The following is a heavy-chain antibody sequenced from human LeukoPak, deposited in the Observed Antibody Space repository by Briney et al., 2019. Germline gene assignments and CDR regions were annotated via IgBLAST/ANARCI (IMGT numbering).Heavy chain of an antibody. CDR2: ISPSGGST. CDR3: ASGGTREYYDSSGYYGPY. J-gene: IGHJ4*02. Sequence: RASVKVSCKASGYTLTSYYMHWVRQAPGQGLEWMGIISPSGGSTSYAQKFQGRVTMTRDTSTSTVYMELSSLRSEDTAVYYCASGGTREYYDSSGYYGPYWGQGTLVTVSS. D-gene: IGHD3-22*01. CDR1: GYTLTSYY. V-gene: IGHV1-46*01.